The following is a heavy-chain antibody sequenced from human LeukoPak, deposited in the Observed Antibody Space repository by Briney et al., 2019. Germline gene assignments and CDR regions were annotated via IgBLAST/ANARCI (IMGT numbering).Heavy chain of an antibody. CDR1: GGSISSYY. CDR2: TYHSGST. J-gene: IGHJ4*02. V-gene: IGHV4-59*08. Sequence: SETLSLTCTVSGGSISSYYWSWIRQPAGKGLEWIGTTYHSGSTYYNPSLKSRVTISVDTSKNQFSLKLSSVTAADTAVYYCARGGYSFVRYHFDYWGQGTLVTVSS. CDR3: ARGGYSFVRYHFDY. D-gene: IGHD5-18*01.